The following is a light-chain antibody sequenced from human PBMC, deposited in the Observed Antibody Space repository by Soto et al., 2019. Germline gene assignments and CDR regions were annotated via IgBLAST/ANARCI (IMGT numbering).Light chain of an antibody. V-gene: IGKV3-20*01. CDR1: QSVSNNY. CDR3: QQYNNWPPIT. Sequence: EIVLTQSPGTLSLSPGERATLSCRASQSVSNNYLAWYQQKPAQAPRLVIYGASNRATGIPDRFSASGSGTDFTLTISRLEPEDFAVYYCQQYNNWPPITFGQGTRPEIK. CDR2: GAS. J-gene: IGKJ5*01.